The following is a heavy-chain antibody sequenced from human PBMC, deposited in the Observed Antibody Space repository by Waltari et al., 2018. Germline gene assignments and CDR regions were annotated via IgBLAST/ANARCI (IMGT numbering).Heavy chain of an antibody. CDR2: INAGNGNT. Sequence: QVQLVQSGAEVKKPGASVKVSCKASGYTFTSYAMHWVRQAPGQRLEWMGWINAGNGNTKYSQKFQGRVTITRDTSASTAYMELSSLRSEDTAVYYCARDRFSVDWLSPAGYFDYWGQGTLVTVSS. CDR1: GYTFTSYA. V-gene: IGHV1-3*01. CDR3: ARDRFSVDWLSPAGYFDY. J-gene: IGHJ4*02. D-gene: IGHD3-9*01.